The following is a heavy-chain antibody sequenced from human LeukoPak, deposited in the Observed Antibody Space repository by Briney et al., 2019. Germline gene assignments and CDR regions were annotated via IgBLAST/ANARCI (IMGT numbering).Heavy chain of an antibody. Sequence: SETLSLTCTVSGGSISSSSYYWGWIRQPPGKGLEWIGSIYYSGSTYYNPSLKSRVTISVDTSKNQFSLKLSSVTAADTAVYYCARDMRFLEWPISYGMDVWGQGTTVTVSS. J-gene: IGHJ6*02. V-gene: IGHV4-39*07. CDR2: IYYSGST. CDR3: ARDMRFLEWPISYGMDV. CDR1: GGSISSSSYY. D-gene: IGHD3-3*01.